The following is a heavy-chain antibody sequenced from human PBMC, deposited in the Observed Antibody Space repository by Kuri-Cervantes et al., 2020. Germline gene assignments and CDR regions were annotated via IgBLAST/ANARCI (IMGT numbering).Heavy chain of an antibody. D-gene: IGHD3-9*01. V-gene: IGHV3-13*01. CDR2: IGTAGDT. CDR1: GFTFSSYD. CDR3: AKEQRYFDWFVRVYGMDV. J-gene: IGHJ6*02. Sequence: GESLKISCAASGFTFSSYDMHWVRQATGKGLEWVSSIGTAGDTYYSGSVKGRFTISRENAKNSLYLHMNSLRAGDTAVYYCAKEQRYFDWFVRVYGMDVWGQGTTVTVSS.